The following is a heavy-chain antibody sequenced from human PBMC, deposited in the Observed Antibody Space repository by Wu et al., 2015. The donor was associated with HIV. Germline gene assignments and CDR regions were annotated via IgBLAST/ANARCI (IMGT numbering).Heavy chain of an antibody. Sequence: QVHLEQSGAEENHPGAAVKVSCMASESMFTGYYFHWVRQASGRGLEWMGWINPETGDTHYAQRFRGRVTVTTDTSMKTVYMELESLTSGDTAMYFCARDATPITTEFDYWGQGTLITVSS. CDR2: INPETGDT. D-gene: IGHD4-11*01. V-gene: IGHV1-2*02. CDR3: ARDATPITTEFDY. CDR1: ESMFTGYY. J-gene: IGHJ4*02.